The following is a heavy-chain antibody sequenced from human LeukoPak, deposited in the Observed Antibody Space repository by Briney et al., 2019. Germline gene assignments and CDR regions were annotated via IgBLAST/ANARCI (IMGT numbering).Heavy chain of an antibody. Sequence: GESLTISCKGSGYNFTIYWIGWVRQMPGKGLEWMGIIYPGDSDTRYSPSFQGQVTISADKSISTAYLQWSSLKASDTAMYYCARGRSWGHPYYYYYMDVWGKGTTVTVSS. J-gene: IGHJ6*03. CDR3: ARGRSWGHPYYYYYMDV. CDR2: IYPGDSDT. D-gene: IGHD3-16*01. V-gene: IGHV5-51*01. CDR1: GYNFTIYW.